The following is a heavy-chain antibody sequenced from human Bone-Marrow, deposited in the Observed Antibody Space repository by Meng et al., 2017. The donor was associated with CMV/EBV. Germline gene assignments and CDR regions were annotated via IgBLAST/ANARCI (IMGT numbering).Heavy chain of an antibody. CDR2: IYYSGST. V-gene: IGHV4-39*07. J-gene: IGHJ5*02. CDR1: GGSISSSSYY. CDR3: STYHCSSTTCYIP. D-gene: IGHD2-2*01. Sequence: GSLRLSCTVSGGSISSSSYYWAWIRQPPGKGLEWIGNIYYSGSTYYNPSLKSRVTISVDTSKNQFSLKLSSVTAADTAVYYCSTYHCSSTTCYIPWGQGTLVTFSS.